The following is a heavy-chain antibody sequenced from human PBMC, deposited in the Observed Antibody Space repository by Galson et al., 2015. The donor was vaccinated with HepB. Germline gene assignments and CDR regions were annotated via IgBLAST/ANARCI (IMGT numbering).Heavy chain of an antibody. V-gene: IGHV3-48*01. D-gene: IGHD3-16*01. CDR2: ISSSSSTI. CDR1: GFTFSSYS. Sequence: SLRLSCAASGFTFSSYSMNWVRQAPGKGLEWVSYISSSSSTIYHADSVKGRFTISRDNAKNSLYLQMNSLRAEDTAVYYCARRGGGTALDYWGQGTLVTVSS. J-gene: IGHJ4*02. CDR3: ARRGGGTALDY.